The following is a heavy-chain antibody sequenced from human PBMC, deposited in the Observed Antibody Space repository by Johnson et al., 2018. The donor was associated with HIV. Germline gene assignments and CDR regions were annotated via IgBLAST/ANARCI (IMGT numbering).Heavy chain of an antibody. CDR2: INQEGTEK. D-gene: IGHD1-26*01. CDR3: AKDRGGGSYIDAFDI. V-gene: IGHV3-7*05. Sequence: VQLVESGGGLVQPGGSLGLSCAASAFTFSRYWMSWVRQAPGKGLEWVANINQEGTEKYYADAVTGRFTISRDNSKNTLYRQMKSMRAEDTAVYYCAKDRGGGSYIDAFDIWGQGTMVTVSS. J-gene: IGHJ3*02. CDR1: AFTFSRYW.